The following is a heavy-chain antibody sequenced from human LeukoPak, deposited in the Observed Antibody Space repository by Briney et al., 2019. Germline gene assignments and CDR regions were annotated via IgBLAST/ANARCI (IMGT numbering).Heavy chain of an antibody. V-gene: IGHV1-24*01. CDR1: GYTLTELS. D-gene: IGHD3-9*01. CDR2: FHPEDGET. J-gene: IGHJ5*02. CDR3: ARVPYYDIFPNRFDP. Sequence: ASVKVSCKVSGYTLTELSMHWVRQAPGKGLEWMGGFHPEDGETIYAQKFQGRVTMTEDTSTDTAYMQLSSLRSEDTAVYYCARVPYYDIFPNRFDPWGQGTLVTVPS.